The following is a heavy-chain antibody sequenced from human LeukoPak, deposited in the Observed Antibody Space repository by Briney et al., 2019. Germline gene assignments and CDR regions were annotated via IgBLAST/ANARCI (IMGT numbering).Heavy chain of an antibody. CDR2: INPNSCCT. V-gene: IGHV1-2*02. J-gene: IGHJ4*02. CDR3: ARGTAYYDFWSGYYSTQNFDY. Sequence: GSSVKVSCKASGYTFTGYYRHWVRQAPGQGLEWMGWINPNSCCTNYARKFQGRVTMTRDTSISTAYMELSRLRSDDTAVYYCARGTAYYDFWSGYYSTQNFDYWGQGTLVTVSS. D-gene: IGHD3-3*01. CDR1: GYTFTGYY.